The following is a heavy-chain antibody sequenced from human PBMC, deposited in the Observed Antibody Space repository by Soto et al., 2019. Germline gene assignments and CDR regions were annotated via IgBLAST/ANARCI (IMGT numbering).Heavy chain of an antibody. CDR3: AIGYYDRIGIYIDS. Sequence: GSLRLSCAASELTFSSYGMNWVRQAPGKGLEWVSAISSSTSFIHYADSVKGRFTISRDNAKNSLYLQMNSLRAEDTAMYYCAIGYYDRIGIYIDSWGQGTLVTVS. CDR2: ISSSTSFI. V-gene: IGHV3-21*01. J-gene: IGHJ4*02. CDR1: ELTFSSYG. D-gene: IGHD3-22*01.